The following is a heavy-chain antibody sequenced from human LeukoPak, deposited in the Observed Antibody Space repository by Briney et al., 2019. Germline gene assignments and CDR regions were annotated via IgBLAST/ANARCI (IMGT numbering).Heavy chain of an antibody. CDR1: GFTFSSYA. CDR2: ISGSGGST. CDR3: ARFPGIAAAGTGGDAFDI. D-gene: IGHD6-13*01. V-gene: IGHV3-23*01. Sequence: GGSLRLSCAASGFTFSSYAMSWVRQAPGKGLEWVSAISGSGGSTYYADSVKGRFTIPRDNSKNTLYLQMNSLRAEDTAVYYCARFPGIAAAGTGGDAFDIWGQGTMVTVSS. J-gene: IGHJ3*02.